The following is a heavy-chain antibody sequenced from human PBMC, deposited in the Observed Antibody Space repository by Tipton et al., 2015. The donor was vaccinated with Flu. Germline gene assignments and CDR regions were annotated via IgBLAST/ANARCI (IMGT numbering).Heavy chain of an antibody. Sequence: GLVKPSQTLSLTCAISGDSVSSNSAAWNWIRQSPSRGLEWLGKTYYRSKWYNDYAVSVKSRITINPDTSKNQFSLQLNSVTPEDTAVYYCARDLRPIVGATYPHAFDIWGQGTMVTVSS. CDR1: GDSVSSNSAA. J-gene: IGHJ3*02. CDR2: TYYRSKWYN. CDR3: ARDLRPIVGATYPHAFDI. V-gene: IGHV6-1*01. D-gene: IGHD1-26*01.